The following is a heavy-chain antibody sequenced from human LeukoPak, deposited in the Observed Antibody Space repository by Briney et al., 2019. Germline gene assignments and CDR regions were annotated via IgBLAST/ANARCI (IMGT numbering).Heavy chain of an antibody. V-gene: IGHV3-23*01. CDR2: IYDGGSNT. CDR1: GFTFSANA. CDR3: AASRPRFDP. Sequence: TGGSLRLSCGASGFTFSANALSWVRQAPGKGLEWVSTIYDGGSNTNYADSVKGRFTISRDNSKNTLYLQMNSLRAEDTAVYYCAASRPRFDPWGQGTLVTVSS. J-gene: IGHJ5*02.